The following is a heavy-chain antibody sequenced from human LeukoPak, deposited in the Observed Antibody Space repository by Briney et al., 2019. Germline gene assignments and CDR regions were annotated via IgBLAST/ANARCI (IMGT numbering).Heavy chain of an antibody. CDR2: IYHSGST. V-gene: IGHV4-38-2*02. J-gene: IGHJ4*02. Sequence: SETLSLTCTVSGYSISSGYYWGWIRQPPGKGLEWIGSIYHSGSTYYNPSLKSRVTISVDTSKNQFSLKLSSVTAADTAVYYCAREGQQLVPGYWGQGTLVTVSS. CDR3: AREGQQLVPGY. D-gene: IGHD6-13*01. CDR1: GYSISSGYY.